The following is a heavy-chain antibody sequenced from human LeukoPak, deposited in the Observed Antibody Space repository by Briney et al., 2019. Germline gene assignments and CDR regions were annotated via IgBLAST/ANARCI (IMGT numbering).Heavy chain of an antibody. D-gene: IGHD5-24*01. J-gene: IGHJ3*02. V-gene: IGHV1-69*04. CDR3: AREPDVDMSTFRGEAFDI. Sequence: SVKLSCKASGGIFSSYTFNWVRQAPGPGLEWMGRAIPILGIATSAQKFQGRTTITADKSTSTAYMELTNLSSDDTAMYYCAREPDVDMSTFRGEAFDIWGQGTMVTVSS. CDR2: AIPILGIA. CDR1: GGIFSSYT.